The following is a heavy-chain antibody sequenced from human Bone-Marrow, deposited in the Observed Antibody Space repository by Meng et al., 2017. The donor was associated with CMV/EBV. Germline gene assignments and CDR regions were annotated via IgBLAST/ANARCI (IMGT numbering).Heavy chain of an antibody. CDR3: AREAHTVTKDRGGWFDP. CDR1: GFTFSSYG. J-gene: IGHJ5*02. CDR2: IWYDGSNK. Sequence: GGSLRLSCAASGFTFSSYGMHWVRQAPGKGLEWVAFIWYDGSNKYYADSVKGRFTISRDNSKNTLYLQMNSLRPKDTAVYYCAREAHTVTKDRGGWFDPWGQGRLVTVSS. D-gene: IGHD4-11*01. V-gene: IGHV3-30*02.